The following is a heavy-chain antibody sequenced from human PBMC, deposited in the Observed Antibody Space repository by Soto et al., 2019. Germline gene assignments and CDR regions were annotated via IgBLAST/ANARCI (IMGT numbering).Heavy chain of an antibody. CDR1: GLTFSSYA. Sequence: GGSLRLSCAASGLTFSSYAMIWVGQAPGKGLEWVSAISGSGGSTYYADSVKGRFTISRDNSKNTLYLQMNSLRAEDTAVYYCANTPPGGSYMFDYWGQGTLVTVSS. D-gene: IGHD1-26*01. CDR3: ANTPPGGSYMFDY. CDR2: ISGSGGST. V-gene: IGHV3-23*01. J-gene: IGHJ4*02.